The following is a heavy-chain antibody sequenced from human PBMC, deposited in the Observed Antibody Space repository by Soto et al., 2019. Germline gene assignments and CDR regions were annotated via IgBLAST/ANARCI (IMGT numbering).Heavy chain of an antibody. J-gene: IGHJ3*02. CDR3: ARYDYGDNDAFDI. CDR2: MKPKRGNT. Sequence: VQLVQSGAEVKKPGASVKVSCMASGYTFTSYAINWVRQAPGQGLERKGWMKPKRGNTGYAQKFQGRVTMTRNTYISTAYIELSSLRSEDTAVYYCARYDYGDNDAFDIWGQGTMVTVSS. CDR1: GYTFTSYA. D-gene: IGHD4-17*01. V-gene: IGHV1-8*01.